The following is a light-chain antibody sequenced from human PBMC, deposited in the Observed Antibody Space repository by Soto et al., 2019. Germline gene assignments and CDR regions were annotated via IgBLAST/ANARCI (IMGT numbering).Light chain of an antibody. V-gene: IGLV4-69*01. J-gene: IGLJ3*02. CDR1: SGHSSDA. CDR3: QTWGTGIRV. Sequence: QPVLTQSPSAAASLGASVKLTCTLSSGHSSDAIAWHQQQPEKGPRFLMKVNSDGSHKTGDGIPDRFSGSSSGTERYLTISSLQFEDEADYYCQTWGTGIRVFGGGTKVTVL. CDR2: VNSDGSH.